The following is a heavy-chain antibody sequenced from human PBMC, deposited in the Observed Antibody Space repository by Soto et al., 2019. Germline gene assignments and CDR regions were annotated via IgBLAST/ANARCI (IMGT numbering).Heavy chain of an antibody. Sequence: ASVKVSCKASGYTFTSYYMHWVRQAPGQGLEWMGIINPSGGSTSYAQKFQGRVTMTRDTSTSTVYMELSSLRSEDTAVYYCARDGRSTRCPDHAFDIWGQGTMVTVSS. CDR3: ARDGRSTRCPDHAFDI. CDR1: GYTFTSYY. J-gene: IGHJ3*02. V-gene: IGHV1-46*01. CDR2: INPSGGST.